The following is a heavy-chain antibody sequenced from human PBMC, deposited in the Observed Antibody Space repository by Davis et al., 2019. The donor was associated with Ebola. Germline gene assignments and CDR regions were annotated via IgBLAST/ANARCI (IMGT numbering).Heavy chain of an antibody. D-gene: IGHD2-8*01. CDR3: ARVGDFQGVY. CDR1: GGAVTSGGYF. V-gene: IGHV4-61*03. CDR2: IYSSGDI. Sequence: PSETLSLTCAVPGGAVTSGGYFWAWIRQPPGKGLEWIGYIYSSGDIHLSPSLRTRASIFRVTFKNHFSVALTSVTAADTAVYYCARVGDFQGVYWGQGILVSVSS. J-gene: IGHJ4*02.